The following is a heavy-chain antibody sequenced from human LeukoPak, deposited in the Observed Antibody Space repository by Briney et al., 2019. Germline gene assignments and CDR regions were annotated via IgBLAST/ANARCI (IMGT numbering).Heavy chain of an antibody. CDR2: INPNSGGT. Sequence: ASVKVSCKASGYTFTVYYIHWVRQAPGQGLEWMGWINPNSGGTNSAQKFQGRVTMTRDTSISTAYMELSRLRSDDTAVYYCAREAAAAGGNLPQKNFDYWGQGTLVTVSS. D-gene: IGHD6-13*01. J-gene: IGHJ4*01. CDR1: GYTFTVYY. V-gene: IGHV1-2*02. CDR3: AREAAAAGGNLPQKNFDY.